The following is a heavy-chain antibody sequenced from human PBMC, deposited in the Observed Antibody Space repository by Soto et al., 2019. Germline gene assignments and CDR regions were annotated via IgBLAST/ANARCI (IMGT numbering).Heavy chain of an antibody. Sequence: ASVKVSCKASGYTFTSYDINWVRQATGQGLEWMGWMNPNSGNTGYAQKFQGRVTMTRNTSISTAYMELSSLRSEDTAVYYCARHPSLKGRRIAARRFYYYGGMDVWGQGTTVTVSS. J-gene: IGHJ6*02. CDR2: MNPNSGNT. V-gene: IGHV1-8*01. CDR1: GYTFTSYD. D-gene: IGHD6-6*01. CDR3: ARHPSLKGRRIAARRFYYYGGMDV.